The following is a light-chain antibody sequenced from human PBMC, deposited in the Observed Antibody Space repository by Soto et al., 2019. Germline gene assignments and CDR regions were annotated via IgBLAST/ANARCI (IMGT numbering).Light chain of an antibody. Sequence: QSVLTQPPSVSGAPGQTVTISCTGSSSNIGANYDVHWYQQRPGTAPKLLIFGNNNRPSGVPDRFSGSKSGTSASLAITGLQAEDEGDYYCQSYDNTLSARDVFGTGTKRTVL. CDR3: QSYDNTLSARDV. CDR2: GNN. V-gene: IGLV1-40*01. J-gene: IGLJ1*01. CDR1: SSNIGANYD.